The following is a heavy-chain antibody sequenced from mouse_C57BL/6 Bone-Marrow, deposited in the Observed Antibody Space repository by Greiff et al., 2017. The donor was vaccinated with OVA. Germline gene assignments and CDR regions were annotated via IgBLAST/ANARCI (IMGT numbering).Heavy chain of an antibody. V-gene: IGHV7-1*01. Sequence: EVQGVESGGGLVQSGRSLRLSCATSGFTFSDFYMEWVRQAPGKGLEWIAASRNKANDYTTEYSAYVKGRFIVSRDTSQSILYLQMNALRAEDTAIYYCARGDYYGSSYVDAMDYWGQGTSVTVSS. CDR1: GFTFSDFY. D-gene: IGHD1-1*01. J-gene: IGHJ4*01. CDR3: ARGDYYGSSYVDAMDY. CDR2: SRNKANDYTT.